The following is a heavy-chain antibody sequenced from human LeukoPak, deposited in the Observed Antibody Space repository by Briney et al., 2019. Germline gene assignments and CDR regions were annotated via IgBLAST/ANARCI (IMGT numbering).Heavy chain of an antibody. J-gene: IGHJ4*02. CDR2: TYYSSKWNN. Sequence: SQTLSLPCAISGDSVSSKSSAWNWIRQSPSRGLEWLGRTYYSSKWNNHYAVSVKSRITINADTSKNQFSLQLNSVTPEDTAVYYCARNSADLDYWGRGILVTVSS. CDR1: GDSVSSKSSA. V-gene: IGHV6-1*01. D-gene: IGHD1-26*01. CDR3: ARNSADLDY.